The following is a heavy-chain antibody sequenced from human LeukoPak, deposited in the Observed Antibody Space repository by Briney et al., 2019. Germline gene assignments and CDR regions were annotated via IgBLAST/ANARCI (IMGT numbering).Heavy chain of an antibody. Sequence: ASVKVSCKASGYTFTSYDINWVRQATGQGLEWMGRMNPNSGNTGYAQKFQGRVTMTRNTSISTAYMELSSLRSEDTAVYYCARGAPGSSSWPYNWFDPWGQGTLVTVSS. CDR1: GYTFTSYD. V-gene: IGHV1-8*01. D-gene: IGHD6-13*01. J-gene: IGHJ5*02. CDR2: MNPNSGNT. CDR3: ARGAPGSSSWPYNWFDP.